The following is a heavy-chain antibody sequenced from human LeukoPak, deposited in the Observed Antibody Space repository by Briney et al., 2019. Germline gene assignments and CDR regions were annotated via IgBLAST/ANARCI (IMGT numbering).Heavy chain of an antibody. CDR3: ARSDLATITAGPFEY. CDR1: GYTFSTYG. D-gene: IGHD5-12*01. V-gene: IGHV1-18*01. Sequence: APVKVSCKASGYTFSTYGITWVRQARGQGLEWMGWISGHQGNTKYAQNFQGRVTMTIDTSTSTAYMDLRSLRSDDTAIYFCARSDLATITAGPFEYWGQGTLVAVSS. J-gene: IGHJ4*02. CDR2: ISGHQGNT.